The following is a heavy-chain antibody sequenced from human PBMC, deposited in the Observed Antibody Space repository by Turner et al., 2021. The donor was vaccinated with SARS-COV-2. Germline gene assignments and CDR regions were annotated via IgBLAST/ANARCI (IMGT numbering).Heavy chain of an antibody. V-gene: IGHV4-39*01. CDR2: IYYSGST. Sequence: QLQMQESGPGLLKPSDTLSLTCPVSVVSISSSSYYCGWIRQPPGKGLELIGSIYYSGSTYNNTYLKSRVTITVDTSKNQYTLRLSSVTAADTAVYYCARHSPELRGDYFDYWGQGTLVTVSS. CDR1: VVSISSSSYY. J-gene: IGHJ4*02. CDR3: ARHSPELRGDYFDY. D-gene: IGHD1-26*01.